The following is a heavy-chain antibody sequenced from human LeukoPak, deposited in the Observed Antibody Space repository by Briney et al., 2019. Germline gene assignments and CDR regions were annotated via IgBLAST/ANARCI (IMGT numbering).Heavy chain of an antibody. CDR1: RFTFSSYA. J-gene: IGHJ4*02. Sequence: PGRSLRLSCAASRFTFSSYAMHWVRQAPGKGLEWVAVISYDGSNKYYADSVKGRFTISRDNSKNTLYLQMNSLRAEDTAVYYCATSRSLDYWGQGTLVIVSS. CDR2: ISYDGSNK. CDR3: ATSRSLDY. V-gene: IGHV3-30-3*01.